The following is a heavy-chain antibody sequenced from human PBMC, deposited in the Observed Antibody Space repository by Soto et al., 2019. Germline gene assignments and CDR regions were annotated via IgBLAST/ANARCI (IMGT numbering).Heavy chain of an antibody. CDR1: GFDISTYG. CDR3: ARAVSSATYYDCIGY. CDR2: IWYDGSNQ. Sequence: GGSLRLSCEASGFDISTYGLHWVRQAPGKGLEWLAFIWYDGSNQHYAASVKGRFTISRDNSRNTLYLQMNNLRADDTAVYFCARAVSSATYYDCIGYWRRGTLATVSS. J-gene: IGHJ4*02. V-gene: IGHV3-33*01. D-gene: IGHD1-26*01.